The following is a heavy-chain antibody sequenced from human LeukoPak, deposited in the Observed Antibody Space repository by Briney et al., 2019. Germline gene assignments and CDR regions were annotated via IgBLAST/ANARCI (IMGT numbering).Heavy chain of an antibody. Sequence: PGGSLRLSCAASGFTFSSYAMSWVRQAPGKGLEWVSAISGSGGSTYYADSVKGRFTISRDNSKNTLYLQMNSLRAEDTAVYYCAKAHYDILTGYYSVYFDYWGQGTLVTVSS. D-gene: IGHD3-9*01. J-gene: IGHJ4*02. CDR3: AKAHYDILTGYYSVYFDY. CDR1: GFTFSSYA. CDR2: ISGSGGST. V-gene: IGHV3-23*01.